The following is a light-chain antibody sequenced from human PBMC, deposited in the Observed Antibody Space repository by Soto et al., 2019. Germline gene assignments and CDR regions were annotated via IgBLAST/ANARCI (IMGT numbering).Light chain of an antibody. V-gene: IGKV3-20*01. CDR3: QRYGSSPQT. CDR1: QSVSSSY. CDR2: GAS. J-gene: IGKJ1*01. Sequence: EIVLTQSPGTLSLSPGERATLSCRTSQSVSSSYLAWYQQKPGQAPRLLIYGASSRATGIPGRFSGSGSGTDFTLTISRLELEDFAVYYCQRYGSSPQTFGQGAKVEIK.